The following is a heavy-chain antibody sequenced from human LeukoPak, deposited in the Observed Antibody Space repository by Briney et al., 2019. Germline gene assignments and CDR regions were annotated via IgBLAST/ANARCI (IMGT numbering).Heavy chain of an antibody. V-gene: IGHV4-59*01. CDR2: IYYSGST. J-gene: IGHJ3*02. CDR3: ARERVAYDSSGYYYEVDAFDI. D-gene: IGHD3-22*01. CDR1: GGSISSYY. Sequence: SETLSLTCTVSGGSISSYYWSWIRQPPGKGLEWIGYIYYSGSTNYNPSLKSRVTISVDTSKNQFSLKLSSVTAADTAVYYCARERVAYDSSGYYYEVDAFDIWGQGTMVTVSS.